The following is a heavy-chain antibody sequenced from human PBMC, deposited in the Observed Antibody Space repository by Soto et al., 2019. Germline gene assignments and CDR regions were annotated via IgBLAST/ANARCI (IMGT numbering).Heavy chain of an antibody. CDR1: GFTFSRHG. CDR2: IDSSGTQT. J-gene: IGHJ4*02. Sequence: PGGSLRLSCAASGFTFSRHGMSWVRQAPGKGLEWVSTIDSSGTQTHYADSVKGRFTISRDNSWSTVDLQMNSLRAEDTALYYCVSRIFEHFDLWGQGTLVTVSS. D-gene: IGHD3-9*01. CDR3: VSRIFEHFDL. V-gene: IGHV3-23*05.